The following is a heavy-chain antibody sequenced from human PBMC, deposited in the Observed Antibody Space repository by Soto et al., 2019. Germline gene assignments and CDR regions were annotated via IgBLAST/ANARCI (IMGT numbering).Heavy chain of an antibody. CDR2: ISSSSSYI. V-gene: IGHV3-21*01. D-gene: IGHD6-13*01. CDR3: ARDRVAAAGLSPRGFDY. CDR1: GFTFSSYS. Sequence: GGSLRLSCAASGFTFSSYSMNWVRQAPGKGLEWVSSISSSSSYIYYADSVKGRFTISRDNAKNSLYLQMNSLRAEDTAVYYCARDRVAAAGLSPRGFDYWGQGTLVTVSS. J-gene: IGHJ4*02.